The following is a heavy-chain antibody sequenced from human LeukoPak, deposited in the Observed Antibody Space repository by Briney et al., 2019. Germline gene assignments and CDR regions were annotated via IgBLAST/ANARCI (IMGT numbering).Heavy chain of an antibody. Sequence: GGSLRLSCAASGFTFRSYGMHWVRQAPGKGLVWVSRIKSDGSSTTYADSVKGRFTISRDNAKNTLYLQMNSLRAEDTAVYYCARGYGGNYNWFDPWGQGTLVTVSS. CDR2: IKSDGSST. J-gene: IGHJ5*02. CDR1: GFTFRSYG. CDR3: ARGYGGNYNWFDP. D-gene: IGHD4/OR15-4a*01. V-gene: IGHV3-74*01.